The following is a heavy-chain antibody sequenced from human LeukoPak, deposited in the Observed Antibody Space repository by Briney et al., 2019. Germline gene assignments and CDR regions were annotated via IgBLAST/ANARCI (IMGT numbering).Heavy chain of an antibody. Sequence: SETLSLTCTVSGGSVSSGSSYWSWIRQPPGKGLEWIGYIYSSWSTNYKPSLKSRVTVSKDTSKNQFSLKLTSVTAADTAVYYCARGSSISWSPYYFEYWGQGTLVTVSS. J-gene: IGHJ4*02. D-gene: IGHD6-13*01. CDR1: GGSVSSGSSY. CDR3: ARGSSISWSPYYFEY. V-gene: IGHV4-61*01. CDR2: IYSSWST.